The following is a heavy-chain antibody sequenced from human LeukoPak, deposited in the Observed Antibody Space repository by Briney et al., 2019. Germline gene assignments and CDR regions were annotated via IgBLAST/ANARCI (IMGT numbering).Heavy chain of an antibody. CDR2: ISSSSSTI. J-gene: IGHJ4*02. D-gene: IGHD3-10*01. Sequence: GGSLRLSCAASGFTFSSYSMNWVRQAPGKGLEWVSYISSSSSTIYYADSVKGRFTISRDNAKNSLYLQMNSLRAEDTAVYYCARDSEDKYYYGSGGAAFDYWGQGTLVTVSS. CDR1: GFTFSSYS. V-gene: IGHV3-48*04. CDR3: ARDSEDKYYYGSGGAAFDY.